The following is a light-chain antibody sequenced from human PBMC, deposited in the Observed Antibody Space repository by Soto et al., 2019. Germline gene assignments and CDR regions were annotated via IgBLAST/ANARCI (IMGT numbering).Light chain of an antibody. J-gene: IGLJ3*02. V-gene: IGLV5-45*03. CDR2: YKSDSDK. CDR3: LIWHSSAWV. CDR1: SGINVGAYT. Sequence: QPVLTQPSSLSASPGASASLTCTLRSGINVGAYTIYWYQQKTGSPPQYLLRYKSDSDKQQGSGVPSRFSGSKDASANAGILVISGLQSDDEADYYCLIWHSSAWVFGGGTKLTVL.